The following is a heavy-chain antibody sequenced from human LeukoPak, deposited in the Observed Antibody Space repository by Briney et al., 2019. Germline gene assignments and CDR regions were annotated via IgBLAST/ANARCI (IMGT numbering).Heavy chain of an antibody. CDR1: GGSISSSGYH. CDR3: TRRLSGSAWRDY. J-gene: IGHJ4*02. D-gene: IGHD6-19*01. CDR2: IYSSGTT. Sequence: SETLSLTCTVSGGSISSSGYHWGWIRQPPGEGLEWIGNIYSSGTTYYSSSLKSRVTISVDTSKNQFSLNLSSVTAAGTAVYYCTRRLSGSAWRDYWGQGTLVTVSS. V-gene: IGHV4-39*01.